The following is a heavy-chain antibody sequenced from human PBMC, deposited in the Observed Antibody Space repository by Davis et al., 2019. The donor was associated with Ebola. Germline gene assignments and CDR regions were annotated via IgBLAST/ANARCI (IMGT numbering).Heavy chain of an antibody. J-gene: IGHJ3*01. CDR3: ARRRWSSSGCIFS. Sequence: AASVKVSCTASGYIFTSYDINWARQATGQGLEWMGWMNPNSGNTGYARKFQDRVTMTRDTSMNTAYMELSSLRSEDTAVYYCARRRWSSSGCIFSWGQGTMVTVSS. V-gene: IGHV1-8*01. CDR1: GYIFTSYD. D-gene: IGHD3-22*01. CDR2: MNPNSGNT.